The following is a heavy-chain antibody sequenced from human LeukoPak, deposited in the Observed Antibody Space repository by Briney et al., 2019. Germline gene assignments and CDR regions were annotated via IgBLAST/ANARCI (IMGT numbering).Heavy chain of an antibody. D-gene: IGHD4-11*01. J-gene: IGHJ4*02. V-gene: IGHV3-7*03. CDR2: IKPDGSEK. CDR1: GFTFSNYW. Sequence: GGSLRLSCAASGFTFSNYWMSWVRQAPGKGLEWVANIKPDGSEKYYVDSVKGRFTISRDNSRNSLYLDINNLRTEDTAIYYCAKDRDSNWYPYFEYWGQGTLITVSS. CDR3: AKDRDSNWYPYFEY.